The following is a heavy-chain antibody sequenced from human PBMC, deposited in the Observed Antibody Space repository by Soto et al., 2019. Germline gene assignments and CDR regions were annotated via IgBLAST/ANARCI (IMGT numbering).Heavy chain of an antibody. CDR3: ASTYCGGDCYGDAFDI. CDR2: ISYDGSNK. D-gene: IGHD2-21*02. CDR1: GFTFSSYA. Sequence: QVQLVESGGGVVQPGRSLRLSCAASGFTFSSYAMHWVRQAPGKGLEWVAVISYDGSNKYYADSVKGRFTISRDNSKNKLYLQMNSLRAEDTAVYYCASTYCGGDCYGDAFDIWGQGTMVTVSS. J-gene: IGHJ3*02. V-gene: IGHV3-30-3*01.